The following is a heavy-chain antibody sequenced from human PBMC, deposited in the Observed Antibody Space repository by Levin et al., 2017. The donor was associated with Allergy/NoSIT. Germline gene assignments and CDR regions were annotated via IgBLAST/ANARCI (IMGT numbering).Heavy chain of an antibody. CDR1: GGSISSYY. CDR2: IYYSGST. V-gene: IGHV4-59*01. CDR3: ARGETVTFYGY. Sequence: NASETLSLTCTVSGGSISSYYWSWIRQPPGKGLEWIGYIYYSGSTNYNPSLKSRVTISVDTSKNQFSLKLSSVTAADTAVYYCARGETVTFYGYWGQGTLVTVSS. D-gene: IGHD4-17*01. J-gene: IGHJ4*02.